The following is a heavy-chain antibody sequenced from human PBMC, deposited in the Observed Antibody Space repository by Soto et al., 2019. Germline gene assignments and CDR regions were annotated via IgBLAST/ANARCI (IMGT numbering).Heavy chain of an antibody. Sequence: GGSLRLSCLASGLSFDEYAMHWVRLPPGKGLEWLSAINYNSASIAYADSVKGRFTISRDNAKNSLYLQMHTLTPEDAALYYCVKDSWSYGMSSAGKSWLESWGQGTLV. CDR1: GLSFDEYA. CDR3: VKDSWSYGMSSAGKSWLES. V-gene: IGHV3-9*01. CDR2: INYNSASI. D-gene: IGHD6-13*01. J-gene: IGHJ5*01.